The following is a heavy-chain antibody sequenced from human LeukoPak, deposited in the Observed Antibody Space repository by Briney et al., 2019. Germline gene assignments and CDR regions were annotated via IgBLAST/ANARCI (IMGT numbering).Heavy chain of an antibody. CDR3: ARDYGDYVPTWFDP. J-gene: IGHJ5*02. CDR1: GYTFTNYG. CDR2: ISAYNGNT. Sequence: ASVKVSCKASGYTFTNYGISWVRQAPGQGLEWMGWISAYNGNTNYAQKLQGRVTMTTDTSTSTAYMELRSLRSDDTAVYYCARDYGDYVPTWFDPWGQGTLVTVSS. V-gene: IGHV1-18*01. D-gene: IGHD4-17*01.